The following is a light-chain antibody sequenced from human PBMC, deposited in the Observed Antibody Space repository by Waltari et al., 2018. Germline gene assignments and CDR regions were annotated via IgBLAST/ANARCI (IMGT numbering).Light chain of an antibody. V-gene: IGLV2-23*02. J-gene: IGLJ2*01. CDR3: SSYAGGSTVI. CDR2: EVT. Sequence: QSPLTHPASVSGSLGRPFTISSTEPNIMVGIFNIVSCYQQHPGKAPNLTLYEVTNRPSRVPNRFSGSKSGNTASLTISGLQAEDEADYYCSSYAGGSTVIFGGRTTVTVL. CDR1: NIMVGIFNI.